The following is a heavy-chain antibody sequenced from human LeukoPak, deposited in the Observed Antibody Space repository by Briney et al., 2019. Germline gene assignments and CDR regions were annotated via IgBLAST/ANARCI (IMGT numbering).Heavy chain of an antibody. CDR1: GFTVSSNY. Sequence: GGSLRLSCAASGFTVSSNYMSWVRQAPGKGLEWVSVIYSGGSTYYADSVKGRFTISRDNSKNTLYLQMNSLRAEDTAVYYCAREVDSIAVAGLDAFDIWGQGTMVTVSS. CDR3: AREVDSIAVAGLDAFDI. CDR2: IYSGGST. V-gene: IGHV3-53*01. D-gene: IGHD6-19*01. J-gene: IGHJ3*02.